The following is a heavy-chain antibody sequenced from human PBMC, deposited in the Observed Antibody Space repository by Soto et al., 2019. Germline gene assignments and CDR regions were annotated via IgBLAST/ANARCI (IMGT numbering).Heavy chain of an antibody. CDR2: ISSSSSTI. CDR3: ARASVNWNEYFDY. J-gene: IGHJ4*02. D-gene: IGHD1-1*01. CDR1: GFTFSSYS. V-gene: IGHV3-48*01. Sequence: PGGSLRLSCAASGFTFSSYSMNWVRQAPGKGLEWVSYISSSSSTIYYADSVKGRFTISRDNAKNSLYLQMNSLRAEDTAVYYCARASVNWNEYFDYWGQGTLVTVSS.